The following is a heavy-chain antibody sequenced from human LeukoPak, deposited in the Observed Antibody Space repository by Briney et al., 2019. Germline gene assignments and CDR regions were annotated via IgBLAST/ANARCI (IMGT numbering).Heavy chain of an antibody. CDR2: IWYDGSNK. CDR3: ARVGPSGYDLNFDY. CDR1: GFTFSSYG. D-gene: IGHD5-12*01. Sequence: PGGSLRLSCAASGFTFSSYGMHWVRQAPGKGLEWVAVIWYDGSNKYYADSVKGRFTISRDNSKNTLYLQMNSLRAEDTAVYYCARVGPSGYDLNFDYWGQGTLVTVSS. J-gene: IGHJ4*02. V-gene: IGHV3-33*08.